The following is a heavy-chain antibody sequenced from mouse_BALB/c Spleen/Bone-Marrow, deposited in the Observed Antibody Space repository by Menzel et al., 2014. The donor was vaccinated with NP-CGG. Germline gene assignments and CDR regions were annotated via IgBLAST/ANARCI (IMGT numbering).Heavy chain of an antibody. Sequence: QVQLQQSGAELVKPGASVKLSCKASGYTFTSYYRYWVKQRPGQGLEWIGEINPSNGGTNFNEKFKSKATLTVDKSSSTAYMQLSSLTSEDSAVYYCTRSDGYYVPHWYFDVWGAGTTVTVSS. CDR2: INPSNGGT. D-gene: IGHD2-3*01. CDR3: TRSDGYYVPHWYFDV. J-gene: IGHJ1*01. CDR1: GYTFTSYY. V-gene: IGHV1S81*02.